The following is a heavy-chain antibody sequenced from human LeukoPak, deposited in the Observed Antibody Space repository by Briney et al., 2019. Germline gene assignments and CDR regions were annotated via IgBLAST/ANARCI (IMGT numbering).Heavy chain of an antibody. V-gene: IGHV4-38-2*02. Sequence: SETLSLTCTVSGYSISSGYYWGLIRPPPGKGLEWIGSIYHSGSTYYNPSLKGRVTISVDTSKNQFSLKLSSVTAADTAVYYCARRFDYGDFNWFDPWGQGTLVTVSS. CDR2: IYHSGST. D-gene: IGHD4-17*01. CDR1: GYSISSGYY. J-gene: IGHJ5*02. CDR3: ARRFDYGDFNWFDP.